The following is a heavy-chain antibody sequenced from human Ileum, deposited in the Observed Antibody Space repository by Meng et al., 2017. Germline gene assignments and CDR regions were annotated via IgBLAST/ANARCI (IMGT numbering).Heavy chain of an antibody. CDR3: VRNEGYSLGD. Sequence: LLPEPGPGFGRPSGALSSACAVSGDSISRRDWWSWVRQPPGKGLEWIGEISQESGRTNYNPSLKSRVTISLDKSKNQFSLNLNSVTAADTAVYYCVRNEGYSLGDWGQGTLVTVSS. J-gene: IGHJ4*02. V-gene: IGHV4-4*02. CDR2: ISQESGRT. CDR1: GDSISRRDW. D-gene: IGHD2-21*01.